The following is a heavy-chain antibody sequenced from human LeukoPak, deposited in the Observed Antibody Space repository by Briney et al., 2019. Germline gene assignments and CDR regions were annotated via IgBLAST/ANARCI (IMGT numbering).Heavy chain of an antibody. CDR2: IYYSGST. CDR1: GGSISSYY. J-gene: IGHJ6*02. CDR3: ARENRYLPGLDV. D-gene: IGHD2-2*02. Sequence: SETLSLTCTVSGGSISSYYWSRIRQPPGKGLEWIGYIYYSGSTNYNPSLKSRVTISVDTSKNQFSLKLSSVTAADTAVYYCARENRYLPGLDVWGQGTTVTVSS. V-gene: IGHV4-59*01.